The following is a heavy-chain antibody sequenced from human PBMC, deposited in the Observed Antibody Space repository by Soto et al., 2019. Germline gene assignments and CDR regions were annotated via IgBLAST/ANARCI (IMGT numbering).Heavy chain of an antibody. CDR3: VKDRSIAVAPPYYGMDL. J-gene: IGHJ6*02. CDR2: MSYDGRNE. Sequence: PGGSLRLSCAASGFTVSSYGMHWVRQDPGKGLEWVAVMSYDGRNEDYADPVKGRFTISRDTSKNTLYLQMNSLRAEDTAVYFCVKDRSIAVAPPYYGMDLWGQGTTVTVS. CDR1: GFTVSSYG. D-gene: IGHD6-19*01. V-gene: IGHV3-30*18.